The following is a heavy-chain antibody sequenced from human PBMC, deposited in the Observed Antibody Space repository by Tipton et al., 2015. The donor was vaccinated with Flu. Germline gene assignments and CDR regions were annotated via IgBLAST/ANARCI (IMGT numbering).Heavy chain of an antibody. CDR2: IRHDESDK. CDR3: AKDGWDTSGWYPFDY. Sequence: QLVQSGGGLVKPGGSLRLSCAASGFTLSGYYMSWIRQAPGKGLEWVAFIRHDESDKYYADSVKGRFTISRDNSKNALYLLINSLRAEDTAVYYCAKDGWDTSGWYPFDYWGQGTLVTVSS. V-gene: IGHV3-30*02. D-gene: IGHD6-19*01. J-gene: IGHJ4*02. CDR1: GFTLSGYY.